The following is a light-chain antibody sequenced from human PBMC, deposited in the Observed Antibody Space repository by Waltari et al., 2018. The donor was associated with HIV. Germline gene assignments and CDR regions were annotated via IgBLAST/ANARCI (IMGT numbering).Light chain of an antibody. J-gene: IGKJ4*01. Sequence: DIQMTQSPSTLSAYVGDTVTITCRASQSISTWLAWCQQRPGRAPKFLIYSASTLESGVPSRFSGSGSGTEFTLTITSLQPDDVATDYCQQYNSYPFTFGGGTKVEI. CDR3: QQYNSYPFT. V-gene: IGKV1-5*03. CDR2: SAS. CDR1: QSISTW.